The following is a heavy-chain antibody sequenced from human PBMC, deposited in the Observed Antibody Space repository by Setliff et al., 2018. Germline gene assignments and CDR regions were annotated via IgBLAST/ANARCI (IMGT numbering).Heavy chain of an antibody. CDR1: GFSFSNYW. D-gene: IGHD1-1*01. V-gene: IGHV3-74*01. CDR3: ARDGHNVYYFDY. CDR2: INSDGSST. J-gene: IGHJ4*02. Sequence: LRLSCAASGFSFSNYWMHWVRQAPGKGLVWVSRINSDGSSTNYADSVKGQFTVSRDNAKNTLYLQMNSLRAEDTAVYYCARDGHNVYYFDYWGLGTLVTV.